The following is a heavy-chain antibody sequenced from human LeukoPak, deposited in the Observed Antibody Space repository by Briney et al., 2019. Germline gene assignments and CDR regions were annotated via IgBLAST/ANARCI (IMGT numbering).Heavy chain of an antibody. V-gene: IGHV5-10-1*01. Sequence: NLGESLKISCKGSGYSFTSYWISWVRQMPGKGLEWMGRIDPSDSYTNYSPSFQGHVTISADKSFSTAYLQWTSLKASDTAMYYCARHAKAYGSSCDYWGQGTLVTVSS. D-gene: IGHD6-13*01. CDR2: IDPSDSYT. CDR1: GYSFTSYW. CDR3: ARHAKAYGSSCDY. J-gene: IGHJ4*02.